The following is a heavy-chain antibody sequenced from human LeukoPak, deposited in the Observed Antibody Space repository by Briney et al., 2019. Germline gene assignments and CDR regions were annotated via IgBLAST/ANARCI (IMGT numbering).Heavy chain of an antibody. CDR3: ARDSRPLRLGELSSWYYFDY. V-gene: IGHV3-64*01. CDR2: ISSNGGST. CDR1: GFSFDDFA. J-gene: IGHJ4*02. D-gene: IGHD3-16*02. Sequence: LPGGSLRLSCAASGFSFDDFAMHWVRQAPGKGLEYVSAISSNGGSTYYANSVKGRFTISRDNSKNTLYLQMGSLRAEDMAVYYCARDSRPLRLGELSSWYYFDYWGQGTLVTVSS.